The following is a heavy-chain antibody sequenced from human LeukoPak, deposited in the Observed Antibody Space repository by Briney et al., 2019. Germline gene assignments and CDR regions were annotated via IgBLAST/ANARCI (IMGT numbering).Heavy chain of an antibody. CDR2: INHSGST. J-gene: IGHJ4*02. V-gene: IGHV4-34*01. D-gene: IGHD6-19*01. Sequence: KPSETLSLTCAVYGGSFSGYYWSWIRQPPGKGLEWIGEINHSGSTNYNPSLKSRVTISVDTSKNQFSLKLSSVTAADTAVYYCARGVGYSSGWYRYWGQGTLVTVSS. CDR3: ARGVGYSSGWYRY. CDR1: GGSFSGYY.